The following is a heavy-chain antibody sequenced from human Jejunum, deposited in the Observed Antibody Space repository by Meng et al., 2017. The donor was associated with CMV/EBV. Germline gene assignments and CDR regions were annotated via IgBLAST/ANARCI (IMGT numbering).Heavy chain of an antibody. D-gene: IGHD3-16*01. V-gene: IGHV3-74*01. CDR1: GLAFSSYW. J-gene: IGHJ4*02. CDR2: IKPDGIYT. Sequence: LSCAASGLAFSSYWMHWVRQAPGKELVWVLRIKPDGIYTTYADSVKGRFTISRDNAKNTLYLQMNNLRVEDTAVYYCVGGGSGRIDYWGQGTLVTVSS. CDR3: VGGGSGRIDY.